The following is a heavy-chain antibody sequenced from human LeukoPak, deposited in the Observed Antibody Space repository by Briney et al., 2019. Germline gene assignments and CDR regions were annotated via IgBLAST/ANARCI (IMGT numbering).Heavy chain of an antibody. CDR2: INHSGST. CDR1: GGSFSGYY. Sequence: SETLSLTCAVYGGSFSGYYWSWIRQPPGKGLEWIGEINHSGSTNYNPSLKSRVTMSVDTSKNQFSLKLSSVTAADTAVYYCARRRGLIWFGESKGNWFDPWGQGTLVTVSS. V-gene: IGHV4-34*01. CDR3: ARRRGLIWFGESKGNWFDP. J-gene: IGHJ5*02. D-gene: IGHD3-10*01.